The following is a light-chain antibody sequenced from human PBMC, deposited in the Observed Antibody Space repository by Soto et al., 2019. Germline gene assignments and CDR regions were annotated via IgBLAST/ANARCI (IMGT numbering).Light chain of an antibody. J-gene: IGLJ1*01. Sequence: SVLTQPPSVSAAPGQQVTISCSRSSSNIGNDYVSWYQQLPGTAPKLLIYDNNKRAAGIPDRFSGSESGTSATLGITGLQTGDEADYYCGRWDSRLSTYVFGTGTKVTV. V-gene: IGLV1-51*01. CDR3: GRWDSRLSTYV. CDR2: DNN. CDR1: SSNIGNDY.